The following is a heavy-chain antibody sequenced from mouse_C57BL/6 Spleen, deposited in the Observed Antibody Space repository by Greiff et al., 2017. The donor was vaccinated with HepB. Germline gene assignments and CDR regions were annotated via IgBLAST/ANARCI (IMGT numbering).Heavy chain of an antibody. D-gene: IGHD1-1*01. CDR2: IDPETGGT. V-gene: IGHV1-15*01. J-gene: IGHJ2*01. CDR1: GYTFTDYE. CDR3: TRRGFITTVVAYYFDY. Sequence: QVQLQHSGAELVRPGASVTLSCKASGYTFTDYEMHWVKQTPVHGLEWIGAIDPETGGTAYNQKFKGKAILTADKSSSTAYMELRSLTSEDSAVYYCTRRGFITTVVAYYFDYWGQGTTLTVSS.